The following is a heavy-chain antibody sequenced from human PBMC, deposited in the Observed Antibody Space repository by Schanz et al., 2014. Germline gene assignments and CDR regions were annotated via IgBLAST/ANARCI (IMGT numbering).Heavy chain of an antibody. CDR1: GGTFSRLT. D-gene: IGHD2-21*01. CDR3: ARDRLECGAECYSVEVFEI. J-gene: IGHJ4*02. V-gene: IGHV1-69*08. Sequence: QVQLVQSGADVKKPGSSVRVSCKASGGTFSRLTFSWVRQAPGQGLEWMGRIIPILGIANYAQNFQGRVTITADKSTSTAYMELTSLRSEDTAVYYCARDRLECGAECYSVEVFEIWGQGTLVIVSS. CDR2: IIPILGIA.